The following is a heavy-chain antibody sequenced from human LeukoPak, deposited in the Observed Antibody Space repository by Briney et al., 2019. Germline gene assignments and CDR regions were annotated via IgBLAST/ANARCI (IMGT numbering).Heavy chain of an antibody. CDR2: INPNSGGT. Sequence: ASVKVSCKASGYTFTGYYMHWVRQAPGQGLEWMGWINPNSGGTNYAQKFQGRVTMTRDTSISTAYMELSRLRSEDTAVYYCAREQGSTGYFEYWGQGTLVTVSS. CDR1: GYTFTGYY. CDR3: AREQGSTGYFEY. J-gene: IGHJ4*02. D-gene: IGHD2-2*01. V-gene: IGHV1-2*02.